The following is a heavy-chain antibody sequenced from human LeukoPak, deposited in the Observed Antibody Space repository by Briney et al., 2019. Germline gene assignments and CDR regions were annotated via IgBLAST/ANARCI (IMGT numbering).Heavy chain of an antibody. CDR3: ARVPYYDFWSGYWSTENWFDP. CDR1: GGTFSSYA. Sequence: ASVKVSCKASGGTFSSYAISWVRQAPGQGLEWMGGIIPIFGTANYAQKFQGRVTITADKSTSTAYMELSSLRSEDTAVYYCARVPYYDFWSGYWSTENWFDPWGQGTLVTVSS. D-gene: IGHD3-3*01. V-gene: IGHV1-69*06. J-gene: IGHJ5*02. CDR2: IIPIFGTA.